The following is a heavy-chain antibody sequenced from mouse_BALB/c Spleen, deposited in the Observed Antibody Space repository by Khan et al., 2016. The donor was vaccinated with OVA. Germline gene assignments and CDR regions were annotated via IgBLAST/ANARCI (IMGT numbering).Heavy chain of an antibody. CDR3: ASPPTTEYDYVMDY. CDR2: ITKGGGST. J-gene: IGHJ4*01. D-gene: IGHD2-1*01. CDR1: GFTFSSYT. Sequence: EVKLVESGGDLVQPGGSLKLSCAASGFTFSSYTMSWVRQTPEKRLEWVAFITKGGGSTYYPDTVTGRFIVSRANAKNTLYLQMNSLKSEDSAMEYCASPPTTEYDYVMDYWGQGTSVTVSS. V-gene: IGHV5-12-2*01.